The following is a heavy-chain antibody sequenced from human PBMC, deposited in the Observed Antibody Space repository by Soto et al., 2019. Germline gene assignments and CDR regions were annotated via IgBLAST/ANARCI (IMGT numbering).Heavy chain of an antibody. D-gene: IGHD6-19*01. CDR3: AREVKKGYSSGLTGY. V-gene: IGHV3-74*01. CDR1: GFTFSSYW. CDR2: INSDGSST. Sequence: GGSLRLSCAASGFTFSSYWMHWVRQAPGKGLVWVSRINSDGSSTSYADSVKGRFTISRDNAKNTLYLQMNSLRAEDTAVYYCAREVKKGYSSGLTGYWGQGTLVNVAS. J-gene: IGHJ4*02.